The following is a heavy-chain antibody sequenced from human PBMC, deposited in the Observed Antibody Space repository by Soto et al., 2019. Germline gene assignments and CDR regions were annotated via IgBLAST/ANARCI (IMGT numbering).Heavy chain of an antibody. CDR3: ARPLNCNNSDCYSANDAFNI. CDR1: GGTFSSHV. D-gene: IGHD2-21*02. V-gene: IGHV1-69*01. CDR2: IIPIFETS. J-gene: IGHJ3*02. Sequence: HVQLVQSGPEVKKPGSSLRVSCKASGGTFSSHVVSWVRQAPGQGLEWMGGIIPIFETSNYAQKFQGRVSITADESTNTAYMELRSLTFEDTAIYYCARPLNCNNSDCYSANDAFNIWGQGTMATVSS.